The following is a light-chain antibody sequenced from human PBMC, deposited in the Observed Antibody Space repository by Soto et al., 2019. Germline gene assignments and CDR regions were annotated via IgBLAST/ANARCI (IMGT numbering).Light chain of an antibody. CDR3: QQYYNWPPYT. J-gene: IGKJ2*01. CDR1: QNVDTN. V-gene: IGKV3-15*01. CDR2: SAS. Sequence: EVVMTQSPATLSVSPGDRATLSCRASQNVDTNVAWYQQKPGQAPRPLVHSASTRATGIPTRFTGIGSGTDFTLTISGLQSDDFAVYYCQQYYNWPPYTFGQGTKLQIK.